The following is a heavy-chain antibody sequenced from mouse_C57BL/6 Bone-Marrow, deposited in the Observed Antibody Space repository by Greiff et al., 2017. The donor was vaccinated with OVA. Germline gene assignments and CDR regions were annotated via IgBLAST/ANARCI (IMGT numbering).Heavy chain of an antibody. CDR2: IDPSDSYT. V-gene: IGHV1-59*01. Sequence: QVQLQQPGAELVRPGTSVKLSCKASGYTFTSYWMHWVKQRPGQGLEWIGVIDPSDSYTNYNQKFKGKATLTVDTSSSTAYMQLSSLTSEDSAVYYCARSYPSDDYDAMDYWGQGTSVTVSS. J-gene: IGHJ4*01. CDR3: ARSYPSDDYDAMDY. CDR1: GYTFTSYW. D-gene: IGHD2-12*01.